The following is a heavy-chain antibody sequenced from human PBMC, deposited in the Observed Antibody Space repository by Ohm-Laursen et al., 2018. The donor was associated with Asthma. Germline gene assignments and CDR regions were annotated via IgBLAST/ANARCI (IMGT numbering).Heavy chain of an antibody. V-gene: IGHV1-69*13. D-gene: IGHD2-2*01. CDR1: GGTFSSYA. J-gene: IGHJ3*02. CDR3: ARRGSTSLDAFDI. CDR2: IIPIFGTA. Sequence: VASVKVSCKASGGTFSSYAISWVRQAPGQGLEWMGGIIPIFGTANYAQKFQGRVTITADESTSTAYMELSSLRSEDTAVYYCARRGSTSLDAFDIWGQGTMVTVSS.